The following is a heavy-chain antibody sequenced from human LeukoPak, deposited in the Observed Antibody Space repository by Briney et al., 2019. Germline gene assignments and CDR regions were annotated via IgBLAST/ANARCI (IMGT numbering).Heavy chain of an antibody. J-gene: IGHJ4*02. CDR2: INAGNGNT. Sequence: ASVKVFCKASGYTFTSYAMHWVRQAPGQRLEWMGWINAGNGNTKYSQKFQGRVTITRDTSASTAYMELSSLRSEDTAVYYCARDRAIGYCSGGSCPYYFDYWGQGTLVTVSS. CDR3: ARDRAIGYCSGGSCPYYFDY. V-gene: IGHV1-3*01. CDR1: GYTFTSYA. D-gene: IGHD2-15*01.